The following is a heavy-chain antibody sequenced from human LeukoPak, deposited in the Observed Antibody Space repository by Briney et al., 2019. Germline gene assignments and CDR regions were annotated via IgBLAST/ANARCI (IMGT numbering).Heavy chain of an antibody. D-gene: IGHD3-10*01. V-gene: IGHV1-8*01. CDR3: ARGTSWFGELRYYGMDV. Sequence: ASVKVSRKASGYTFTSYDINWVRQATGQGLKWMGWMNPNSGNTGYAQKFQGRVTMTRNTSISTAYMELSSLRSEDTAVYYCARGTSWFGELRYYGMDVWGQGTTVTVSS. J-gene: IGHJ6*02. CDR1: GYTFTSYD. CDR2: MNPNSGNT.